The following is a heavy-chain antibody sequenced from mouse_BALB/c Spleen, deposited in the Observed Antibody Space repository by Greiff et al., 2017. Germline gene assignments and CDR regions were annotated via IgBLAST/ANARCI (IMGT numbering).Heavy chain of an antibody. CDR3: ARVDLLSGFAY. D-gene: IGHD2-1*01. CDR2: IYPGDGDT. V-gene: IGHV1-87*01. CDR1: GYTFTSYW. Sequence: VKLLESGAELARPGASVKLSCKASGYTFTSYWMQWVKQRPGQGLEWIGAIYPGDGDTRYTQKFKGKATLTADKSSSTAYMQLSSLASEDSAVYYCARVDLLSGFAYWGQGTLVTVSA. J-gene: IGHJ3*01.